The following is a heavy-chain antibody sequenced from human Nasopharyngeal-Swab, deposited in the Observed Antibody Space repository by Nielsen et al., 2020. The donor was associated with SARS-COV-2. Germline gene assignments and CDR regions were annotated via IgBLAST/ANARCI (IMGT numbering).Heavy chain of an antibody. Sequence: ALRLSCAASGFTFDDYAMHWVRQAPGKGLEWVSGISWNSGSIGYADSVKGRFTISRDNAKNSLYLQMNSLRAEDTALYYCAKGGTNWANFDYWGQGTLVTVSS. V-gene: IGHV3-9*01. CDR1: GFTFDDYA. D-gene: IGHD7-27*01. CDR2: ISWNSGSI. J-gene: IGHJ4*02. CDR3: AKGGTNWANFDY.